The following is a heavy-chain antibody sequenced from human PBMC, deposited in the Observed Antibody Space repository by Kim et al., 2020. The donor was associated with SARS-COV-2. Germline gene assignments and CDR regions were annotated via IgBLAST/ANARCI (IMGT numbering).Heavy chain of an antibody. V-gene: IGHV3-30*04. J-gene: IGHJ4*02. Sequence: GGSLRLSCAASGFTFSSYAMHWVRQAPGKGLEWVAVISYDGSNKYYADSVKGRFTISRDNSKNTLYLQVNSLRAEDTAVYYCARIASRVGATRDYWGQGTLVTVSS. D-gene: IGHD1-26*01. CDR2: ISYDGSNK. CDR1: GFTFSSYA. CDR3: ARIASRVGATRDY.